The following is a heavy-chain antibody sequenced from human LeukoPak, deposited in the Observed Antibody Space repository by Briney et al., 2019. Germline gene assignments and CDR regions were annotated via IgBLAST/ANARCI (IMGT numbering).Heavy chain of an antibody. Sequence: ASVKVSCKASGYTFTSYDINWVRQATGQGLERMGWMNPNSGNTGYAQKFQGRVTMTRNTSISTAYMELSSLRSEDTAVYYCARAFVAAAGTSWFDPWGQGTLVTVSS. D-gene: IGHD6-13*01. CDR2: MNPNSGNT. V-gene: IGHV1-8*01. CDR1: GYTFTSYD. J-gene: IGHJ5*02. CDR3: ARAFVAAAGTSWFDP.